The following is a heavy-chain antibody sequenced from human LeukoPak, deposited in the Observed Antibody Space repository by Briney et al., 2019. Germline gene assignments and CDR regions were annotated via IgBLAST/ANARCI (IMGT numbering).Heavy chain of an antibody. CDR3: ARESYLRPLDY. CDR1: GGSISSGGYY. V-gene: IGHV4-31*03. CDR2: IYYSGST. Sequence: SQTLSLTCTDSGGSISSGGYYWSWIRQHPGKGLEWIGYIYYSGSTYYNPSLKSRVTISVDTSKNQFSLKLSSVTAADTAVYYCARESYLRPLDYWGQGTLVTVSS. J-gene: IGHJ4*02.